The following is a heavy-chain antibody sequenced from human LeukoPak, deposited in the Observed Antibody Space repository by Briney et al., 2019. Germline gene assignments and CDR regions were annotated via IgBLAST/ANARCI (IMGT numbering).Heavy chain of an antibody. CDR2: ISSSGRTI. D-gene: IGHD6-6*01. CDR1: GITVSNYY. Sequence: PGGSLRLSCAASGITVSNYYMTWIRQAPGKGLEWISYISSSGRTIYYADSVKGRFTISRDNAKNSLYLQMNSLRAEDTAVYYCARPSSIAALDYWGQGTLVTVSS. V-gene: IGHV3-11*04. J-gene: IGHJ4*02. CDR3: ARPSSIAALDY.